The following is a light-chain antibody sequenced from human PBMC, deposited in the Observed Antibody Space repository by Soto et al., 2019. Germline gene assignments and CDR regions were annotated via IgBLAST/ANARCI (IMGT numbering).Light chain of an antibody. CDR1: NSDVGSYNL. V-gene: IGLV2-23*01. CDR3: CSFAGSHTKV. Sequence: QSVLTQPASVSGSPGQSIAISCTGTNSDVGSYNLVSWFQQHPGKAPKLMIYEGSKRPSGVSDRFSGSKSGNTASLTISGLQAEDEADYYCCSFAGSHTKVFGTGTKVTVL. J-gene: IGLJ1*01. CDR2: EGS.